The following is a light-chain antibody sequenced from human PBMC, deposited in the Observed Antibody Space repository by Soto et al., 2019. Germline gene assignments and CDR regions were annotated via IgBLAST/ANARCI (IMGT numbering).Light chain of an antibody. CDR3: CSYAGSYTWV. CDR1: SGDVGNYIY. Sequence: QSALTQPRSVSGSPGQSVTVSCTGTSGDVGNYIYVTWYQQHPGKAPKVLIYDVSKRPSGVPDRFSGSKSGNTASLTISGLQPEDEADYYCCSYAGSYTWVFGGGTKLTVL. J-gene: IGLJ3*02. CDR2: DVS. V-gene: IGLV2-11*01.